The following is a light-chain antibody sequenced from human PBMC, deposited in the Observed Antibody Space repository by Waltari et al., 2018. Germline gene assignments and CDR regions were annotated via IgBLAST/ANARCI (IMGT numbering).Light chain of an antibody. CDR2: EIN. V-gene: IGLV2-23*02. CDR1: SSDVGSYNL. J-gene: IGLJ3*02. CDR3: CSYAGSSTWV. Sequence: QSALTQPASVSGSPGQSITFSCTGTSSDVGSYNLVSWYQQHPGKSPKLMIYEINKRPSGVSNRFSGSKSGNPASLTISGLQAEDEADYYCCSYAGSSTWVFGGGTKLTVL.